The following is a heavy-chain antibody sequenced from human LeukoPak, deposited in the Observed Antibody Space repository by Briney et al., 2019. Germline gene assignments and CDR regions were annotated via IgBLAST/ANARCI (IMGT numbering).Heavy chain of an antibody. D-gene: IGHD2-2*01. J-gene: IGHJ4*02. CDR3: ARADRTSWFDY. V-gene: IGHV3-11*05. CDR1: RFTFSDYY. CDR2: ISNSGSST. Sequence: NSGGSLRLSCAASRFTFSDYYMVWIRQAPGKGLEWVSYISNSGSSTKYADSAKGRFTISRDNAKNSLSLQMNSVRPEDTAVYYCARADRTSWFDYWGQGTLVTVSS.